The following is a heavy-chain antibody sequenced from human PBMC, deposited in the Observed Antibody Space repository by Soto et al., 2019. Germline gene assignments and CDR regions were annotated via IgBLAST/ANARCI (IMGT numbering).Heavy chain of an antibody. D-gene: IGHD3-10*01. V-gene: IGHV1-69*02. CDR3: ASSYGSGYRAFDY. Sequence: QVQLVQSGAEVKRPGSSVKVSCKASGDTFNFYSINWVRQAPGLGLEWMGRVNPIVSMSNYAQKFQGRVKXTXDXTTSTAYMELSSLRSEDTAIYYCASSYGSGYRAFDYWGQGALVTVSS. CDR1: GDTFNFYS. CDR2: VNPIVSMS. J-gene: IGHJ4*02.